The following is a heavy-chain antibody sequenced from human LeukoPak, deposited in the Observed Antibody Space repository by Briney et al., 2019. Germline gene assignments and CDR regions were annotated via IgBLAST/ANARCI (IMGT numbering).Heavy chain of an antibody. CDR1: GFTFSNYW. V-gene: IGHV3-23*01. D-gene: IGHD2-21*02. Sequence: GGSLRLSCVASGFTFSNYWMNWVRQAPGKGLEWVSAISGGGDITYYADSVKGRFTISRDNSKDTLFLQMHSLRPGDTAVYYCVREDTPATANYWGQGTLVTISS. CDR3: VREDTPATANY. CDR2: ISGGGDIT. J-gene: IGHJ4*02.